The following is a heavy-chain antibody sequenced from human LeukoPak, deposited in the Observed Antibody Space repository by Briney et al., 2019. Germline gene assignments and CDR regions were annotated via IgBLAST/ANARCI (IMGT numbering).Heavy chain of an antibody. CDR2: INGDGSIT. CDR1: RFPFSSYW. D-gene: IGHD5-18*01. Sequence: GGSLRLSCAASRFPFSSYWMHWVRQAPGKGLVWVSRINGDGSITTYADSVKGRFTISRDNAKNMLYLQLDSLTAEDTAVYYCASVEDTAMVIDYWGQGTLVTVSS. J-gene: IGHJ4*02. CDR3: ASVEDTAMVIDY. V-gene: IGHV3-74*01.